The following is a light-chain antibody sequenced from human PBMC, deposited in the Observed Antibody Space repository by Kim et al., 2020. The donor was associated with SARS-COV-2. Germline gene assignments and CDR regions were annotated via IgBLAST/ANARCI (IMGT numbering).Light chain of an antibody. CDR3: QQYGGSPST. CDR1: QSLSSNY. CDR2: AAS. V-gene: IGKV3-20*01. Sequence: EVVLTQSPGILSLSPGERATLSCRASQSLSSNYLAWHQQKPGQPPRLLIYAASNRATGIPDRFSGGGSGTDFTLTISRLEPEDFAVYYCQQYGGSPSTFGQGTKVDIK. J-gene: IGKJ1*01.